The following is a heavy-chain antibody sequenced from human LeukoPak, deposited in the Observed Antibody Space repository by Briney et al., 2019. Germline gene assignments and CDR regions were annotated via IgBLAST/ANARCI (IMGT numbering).Heavy chain of an antibody. CDR1: GYTFTNYG. Sequence: ASVKVSCKTSGYTFTNYGISWVRQAPGLGLEWVGWISAYNGNTNYAQKVQGRVTMTTDTSTSTAYMELRSLRFDDTAVYYCARDQSVRLLQTSSTYFKHVFAIWGQGSMVTVSS. V-gene: IGHV1-18*01. D-gene: IGHD6-13*01. CDR2: ISAYNGNT. J-gene: IGHJ3*02. CDR3: ARDQSVRLLQTSSTYFKHVFAI.